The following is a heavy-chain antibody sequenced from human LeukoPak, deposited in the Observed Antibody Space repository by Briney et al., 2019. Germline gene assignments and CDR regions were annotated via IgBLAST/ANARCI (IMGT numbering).Heavy chain of an antibody. CDR1: GFTFSSYN. CDR3: ARGTIGDY. Sequence: GGSLRLSCAASGFTFSSYNMNWVRQAPGKGLEWVSYISSSSSTIYYADSVKGRFTISRDNAKNSLYLQMNSLRAEDTAVYYCARGTIGDYWGQGTLVTVSS. CDR2: ISSSSSTI. J-gene: IGHJ4*02. D-gene: IGHD3-10*01. V-gene: IGHV3-48*01.